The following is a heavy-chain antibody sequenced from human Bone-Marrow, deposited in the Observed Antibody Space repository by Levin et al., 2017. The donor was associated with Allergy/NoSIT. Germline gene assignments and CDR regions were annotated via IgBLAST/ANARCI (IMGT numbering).Heavy chain of an antibody. CDR3: AAYSYGLDY. CDR2: ISSSSSYI. D-gene: IGHD5-18*01. CDR1: GFTFSSYS. Sequence: ETLSLTCAASGFTFSSYSMNWVRQAPGKGLEWVSSISSSSSYIYYADSVKGRFTISRDNAKNSLYLQMNSLRAEDTAVYYCAAYSYGLDYWGQGTLVTVSS. V-gene: IGHV3-21*01. J-gene: IGHJ4*02.